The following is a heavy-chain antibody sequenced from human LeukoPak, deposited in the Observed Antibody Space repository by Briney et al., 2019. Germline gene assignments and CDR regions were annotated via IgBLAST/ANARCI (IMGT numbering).Heavy chain of an antibody. CDR3: ARSPLTGGAFDY. V-gene: IGHV3-48*03. J-gene: IGHJ4*02. CDR1: GFTFSSYE. D-gene: IGHD7-27*01. CDR2: ISSSGSTI. Sequence: GGSLRLSCAASGFTFSSYEMNWVRQAPGKGLEWVSYISSSGSTIYCADSVKGRFTISRDNAKNSLYLQMNSLRAEDTAVYYCARSPLTGGAFDYWGQGTLVTVSS.